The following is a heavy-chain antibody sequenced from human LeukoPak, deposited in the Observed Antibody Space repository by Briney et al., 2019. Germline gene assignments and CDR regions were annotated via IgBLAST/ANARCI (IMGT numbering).Heavy chain of an antibody. V-gene: IGHV1-2*06. CDR3: ARGISGGFDI. CDR1: GYTFTAYH. CDR2: FIPNSGAT. Sequence: ASVKVSRKPSGYTFTAYHMHWVGQAPGQWLEWMGRFIPNSGATNYAQNFQDRVTLTRDTSISTAYMELSRLRPDDTAVYFCARGISGGFDIWGQGTMVTVSS. D-gene: IGHD2-21*01. J-gene: IGHJ3*02.